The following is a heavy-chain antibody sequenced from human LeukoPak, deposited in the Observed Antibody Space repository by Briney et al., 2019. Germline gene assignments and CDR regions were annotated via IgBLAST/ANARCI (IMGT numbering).Heavy chain of an antibody. D-gene: IGHD3-22*01. CDR2: ISVYNDNT. CDR1: GGTFSSYA. V-gene: IGHV1-18*01. CDR3: ARGSSGTEGFDP. Sequence: ASVKVSCKASGGTFSSYAISWVRQAPGQGLEWMGWISVYNDNTKYAQKLQGRVTMTTDTSTSTAYMELRNLKYDDTAVYYCARGSSGTEGFDPWGQGTLVTVSS. J-gene: IGHJ5*02.